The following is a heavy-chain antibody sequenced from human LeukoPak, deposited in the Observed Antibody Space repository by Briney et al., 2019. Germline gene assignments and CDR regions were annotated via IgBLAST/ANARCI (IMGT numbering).Heavy chain of an antibody. CDR3: AREQGDDTAMITGY. CDR2: INPKSGGT. CDR1: GYTFIDYY. D-gene: IGHD5-18*01. V-gene: IGHV1-2*02. J-gene: IGHJ4*02. Sequence: GASVKVSCKASGYTFIDYYIHWVRQAPGQGLEWMGWINPKSGGTKYGQKFQGRVTMTRDTSISTAYMELSRLTSDDTAVYYCAREQGDDTAMITGYWGQGTLVTVSS.